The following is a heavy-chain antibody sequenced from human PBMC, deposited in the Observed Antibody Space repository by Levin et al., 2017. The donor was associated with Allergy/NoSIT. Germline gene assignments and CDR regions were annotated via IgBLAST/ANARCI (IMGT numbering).Heavy chain of an antibody. Sequence: GESLKISCVASGFTFSTYAMNWVRQAPGKGLEWVSGIGGSGVNTYYADSVKGRFAISRDNSKNTVYLQMNSLRDEDTAIYLCAISPDGAKGRLDSWGQGAQVTVSS. V-gene: IGHV3-23*01. CDR3: AISPDGAKGRLDS. J-gene: IGHJ4*02. CDR1: GFTFSTYA. CDR2: IGGSGVNT. D-gene: IGHD1-26*01.